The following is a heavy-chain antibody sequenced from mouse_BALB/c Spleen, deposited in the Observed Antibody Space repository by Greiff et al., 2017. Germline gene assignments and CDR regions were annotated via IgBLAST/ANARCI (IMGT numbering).Heavy chain of an antibody. J-gene: IGHJ2*01. Sequence: DVMLVESGGGLVKPGGSLKLSCAASGFTFSDYYMYWVRQTPEKRLEWVATISDGGSYTYYPDSVKGRFTISRDNAKNNLYLQMSSLKSEDTAMYYCARDPFDYWGQGTTLTVSA. CDR3: ARDPFDY. V-gene: IGHV5-4*02. CDR2: ISDGGSYT. CDR1: GFTFSDYY.